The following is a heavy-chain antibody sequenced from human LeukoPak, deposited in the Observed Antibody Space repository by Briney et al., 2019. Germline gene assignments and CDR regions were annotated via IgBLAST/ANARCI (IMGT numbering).Heavy chain of an antibody. Sequence: PSETLSLTCTVSGGSISSYYWSWIRQPPGKGLEWIGYIYYSGSTNYNPSLKSRVTISVDTSKNQFSLKLSSVTAADTAVYYCARAARGSSKGAFDIWGQGTVVTVSS. CDR1: GGSISSYY. V-gene: IGHV4-59*08. CDR3: ARAARGSSKGAFDI. D-gene: IGHD1-26*01. CDR2: IYYSGST. J-gene: IGHJ3*02.